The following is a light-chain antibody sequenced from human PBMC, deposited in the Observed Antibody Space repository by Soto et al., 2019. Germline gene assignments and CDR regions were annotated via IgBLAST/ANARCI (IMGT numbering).Light chain of an antibody. CDR2: GAS. J-gene: IGKJ1*01. CDR1: RSVSSN. Sequence: EIVMTQSPATLSVSPGERATLSCRASRSVSSNLAWYQQRPGQAPRRLIYGASTRATGIPARFSGHGSGTEFTLTISGLQSEDFAIYYCQQYNSWPPTFGQGTKVDVK. CDR3: QQYNSWPPT. V-gene: IGKV3-15*01.